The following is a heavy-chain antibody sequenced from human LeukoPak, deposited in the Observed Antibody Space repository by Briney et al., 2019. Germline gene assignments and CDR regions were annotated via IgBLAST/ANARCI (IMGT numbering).Heavy chain of an antibody. J-gene: IGHJ4*02. CDR3: ARDLGSGIVVVPAAPFDC. D-gene: IGHD2-2*01. CDR2: ISAYNGNT. V-gene: IGHV1-18*01. Sequence: ASVKVSCKASGYTFTSYGISWVRQAPGQGLEWMGWISAYNGNTNYAQKLQGRVTMTTDTSTSTAYMELRSLRSDDTAVYYCARDLGSGIVVVPAAPFDCWGQGTLVTVSS. CDR1: GYTFTSYG.